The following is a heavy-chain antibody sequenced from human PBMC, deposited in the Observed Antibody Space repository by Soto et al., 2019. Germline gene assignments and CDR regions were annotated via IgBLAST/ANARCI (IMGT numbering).Heavy chain of an antibody. CDR1: GGSISTGGYY. D-gene: IGHD2-15*01. V-gene: IGHV4-31*03. J-gene: IGHJ5*02. CDR3: ARMGPWDIVEGWFDP. Sequence: SETLSLTCTVSGGSISTGGYYWSWIRQHPGKGLEWIGYIYYSGSTSYNPSLKSRVTISFDTSKNQFSLKLSSVTAADTAVYYCARMGPWDIVEGWFDPWGQGTLVTVSS. CDR2: IYYSGST.